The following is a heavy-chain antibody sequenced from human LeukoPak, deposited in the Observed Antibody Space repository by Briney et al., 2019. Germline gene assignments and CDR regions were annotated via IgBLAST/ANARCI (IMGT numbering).Heavy chain of an antibody. D-gene: IGHD6-6*01. CDR2: IIPILGIA. Sequence: ASVKVSCKASGGTFSSYTISWVRQAPGQGLEWMGRIIPILGIANYAQKVQGRVTITADKSTSTAYMELSSLRSEDTAVYYCARSYSSSSLRYYYYYGMDVWGQGTTVTVSS. V-gene: IGHV1-69*02. CDR1: GGTFSSYT. CDR3: ARSYSSSSLRYYYYYGMDV. J-gene: IGHJ6*02.